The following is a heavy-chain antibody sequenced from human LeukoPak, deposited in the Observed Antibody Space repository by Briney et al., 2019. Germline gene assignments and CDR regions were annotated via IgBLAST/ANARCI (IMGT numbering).Heavy chain of an antibody. CDR3: ARRSGDYYMDV. Sequence: GGSLRLSCAASGFTFEDFGMSWVRQAPGKGLEWVSHINYNSGSTGYADSVKGRFTISRDNAKNSLYPQMDSLRAEDTALYYCARRSGDYYMDVWGQGTTVTVSS. J-gene: IGHJ6*02. CDR2: INYNSGST. D-gene: IGHD2-15*01. V-gene: IGHV3-20*04. CDR1: GFTFEDFG.